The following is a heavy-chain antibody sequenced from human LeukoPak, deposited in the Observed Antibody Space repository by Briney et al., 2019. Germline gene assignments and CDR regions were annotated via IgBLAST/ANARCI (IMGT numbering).Heavy chain of an antibody. Sequence: SETLSLTCTVSGGSISSYYWSWIRQPAGKGLEWIGRIYTSGSTNYNPSLKSRVTMSVDTSKNQFSLKLSSVTAADTAVYYCARDMRALIPAATSNWFDPCGDGTLVTVSS. J-gene: IGHJ5*02. D-gene: IGHD2-2*01. CDR2: IYTSGST. CDR1: GGSISSYY. V-gene: IGHV4-4*07. CDR3: ARDMRALIPAATSNWFDP.